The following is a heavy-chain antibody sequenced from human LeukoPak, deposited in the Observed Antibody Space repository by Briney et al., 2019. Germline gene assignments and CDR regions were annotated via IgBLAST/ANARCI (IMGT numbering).Heavy chain of an antibody. CDR2: ISSSGGST. Sequence: GGSLRLSCAASGFTFSTYGMSWVRQAPGKGLEWVSGISSSGGSTSYADSVKGRFTISRDNSKNTLYLQMNSLRVEDTAVYYCAKGYGWEASYYYYYMDVWGKGTTVTISS. V-gene: IGHV3-23*01. D-gene: IGHD1-26*01. CDR3: AKGYGWEASYYYYYMDV. CDR1: GFTFSTYG. J-gene: IGHJ6*03.